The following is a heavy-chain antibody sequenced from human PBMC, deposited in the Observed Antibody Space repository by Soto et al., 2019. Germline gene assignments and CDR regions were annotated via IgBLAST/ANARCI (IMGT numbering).Heavy chain of an antibody. J-gene: IGHJ5*02. CDR2: MNPGSGDT. D-gene: IGHD3-16*01. CDR3: ARMATFGSLNWFDP. Sequence: ASVKVSCKASGYSFTNNDVSWVRQATGQGLEWMGWMNPGSGDTGYAQKFQGRVTMTRDISIATAYMELSSLRSDDTAIYYCARMATFGSLNWFDPWGQGTLATVSS. V-gene: IGHV1-8*01. CDR1: GYSFTNND.